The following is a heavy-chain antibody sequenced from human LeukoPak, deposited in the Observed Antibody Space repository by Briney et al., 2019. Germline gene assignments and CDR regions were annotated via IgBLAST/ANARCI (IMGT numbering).Heavy chain of an antibody. J-gene: IGHJ4*02. CDR2: ISSSSSYI. V-gene: IGHV3-21*01. Sequence: GGSLRLSCAASGFTFSRYSMNWVRQAPGKGLEWVSSISSSSSYIYCADSVKGRFTISRDNAKNSLYLQMNSLRAVDTAVYYCAREGYGDYYFDYWGQGTLVTVSS. D-gene: IGHD4-17*01. CDR3: AREGYGDYYFDY. CDR1: GFTFSRYS.